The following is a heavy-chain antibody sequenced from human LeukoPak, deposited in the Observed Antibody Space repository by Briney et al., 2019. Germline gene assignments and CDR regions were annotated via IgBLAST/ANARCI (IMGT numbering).Heavy chain of an antibody. V-gene: IGHV3-23*01. CDR1: GFTFSSYG. J-gene: IGHJ6*03. D-gene: IGHD4-17*01. Sequence: GGSLRLSCAASGFTFSSYGMSWVRQAPGKGLEWVSAISGSGGSTYYADSVKGRFTISRDNSKNTLYLQMNSLRAEDTAVYYCAKGATVTKNYYYYMDVWGKGTTVTISS. CDR2: ISGSGGST. CDR3: AKGATVTKNYYYYMDV.